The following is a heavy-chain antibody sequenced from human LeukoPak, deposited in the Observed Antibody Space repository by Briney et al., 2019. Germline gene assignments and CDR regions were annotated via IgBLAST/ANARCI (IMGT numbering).Heavy chain of an antibody. V-gene: IGHV4-59*01. CDR2: IYYSGST. CDR3: ARVGGYNSPLDY. J-gene: IGHJ4*02. CDR1: GGSISSYY. D-gene: IGHD5-24*01. Sequence: SETLFLTCTVSGGSISSYYWSWIRQPPGKGLEWIGYIYYSGSTNHNPSLKSRVTMSVDTSKNQFSLKLSSVTAADTAVYYCARVGGYNSPLDYWGQGTLVTVSS.